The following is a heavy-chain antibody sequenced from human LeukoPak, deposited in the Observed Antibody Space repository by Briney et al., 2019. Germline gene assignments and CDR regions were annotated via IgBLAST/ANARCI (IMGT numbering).Heavy chain of an antibody. CDR2: LYSGSDT. CDR3: ARVGDHFHWYLDL. Sequence: GGSLTLSCAASGFSVSLNYMNWVRQAPGKGLEWVSILYSGSDTYYADSVKGRFTISRDNSKNMLFLHMNYLRADDTAVYYCARVGDHFHWYLDLWGRGTLVTVSS. V-gene: IGHV3-53*01. D-gene: IGHD3-10*01. CDR1: GFSVSLNY. J-gene: IGHJ2*01.